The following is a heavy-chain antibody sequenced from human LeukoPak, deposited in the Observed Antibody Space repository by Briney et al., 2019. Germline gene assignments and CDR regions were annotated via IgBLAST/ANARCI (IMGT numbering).Heavy chain of an antibody. CDR1: GGSFSGYY. CDR2: INHSGST. D-gene: IGHD3-10*01. CDR3: ASSYGSGPLDY. V-gene: IGHV4-34*01. J-gene: IGHJ4*02. Sequence: SETLSLTCAVYGGSFSGYYWSWIRQPPGKGLAWLGEINHSGSTNCNPSLKSRVTISVDTSKNQFSLKLSSVTAADTAVYYCASSYGSGPLDYWGQGTLVTVSS.